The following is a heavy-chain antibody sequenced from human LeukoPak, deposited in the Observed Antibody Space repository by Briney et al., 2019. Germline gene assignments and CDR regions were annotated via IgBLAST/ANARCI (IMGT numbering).Heavy chain of an antibody. Sequence: GGSLRLSCAASGFTVSSNYMSWVRQAPGKGLEWVSVIYSGGSTYYADSVKGRFTISRDNSKNTLYLQMNGLRAEDTAVYYCARDVYSSGWYFDYWGQGTLVTVSS. D-gene: IGHD6-19*01. CDR1: GFTVSSNY. CDR3: ARDVYSSGWYFDY. V-gene: IGHV3-53*01. CDR2: IYSGGST. J-gene: IGHJ4*02.